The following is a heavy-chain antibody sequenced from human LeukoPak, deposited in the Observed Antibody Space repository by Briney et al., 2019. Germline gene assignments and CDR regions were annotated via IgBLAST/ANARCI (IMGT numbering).Heavy chain of an antibody. CDR1: GGSITTYY. J-gene: IGHJ4*02. D-gene: IGHD1-26*01. Sequence: SETLSLTCTVSGGSITTYYWSWVRQPPGKGLEWIGHIYYSGSTNYNPSLKSRVTMSVDTSRNQFSLKLTSVTAADTAVYYCASVFEVGATGGDYWGQGALVTVSS. V-gene: IGHV4-59*01. CDR3: ASVFEVGATGGDY. CDR2: IYYSGST.